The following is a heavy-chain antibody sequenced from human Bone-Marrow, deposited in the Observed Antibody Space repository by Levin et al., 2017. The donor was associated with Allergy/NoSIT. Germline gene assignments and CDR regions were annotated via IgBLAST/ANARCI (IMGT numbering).Heavy chain of an antibody. CDR2: TSAGGDST. CDR3: AKGQFNYYYYYMDV. J-gene: IGHJ6*03. Sequence: WASVKVSCAASGFTFDIYSMNWVRQAPGEGLEWVSATSAGGDSTYYADSVKGRFTISRDNSKNTLSLQMNSLRAEDTAIYYCAKGQFNYYYYYMDVWGRGTTVTVSS. CDR1: GFTFDIYS. V-gene: IGHV3-23*01. D-gene: IGHD4-11*01.